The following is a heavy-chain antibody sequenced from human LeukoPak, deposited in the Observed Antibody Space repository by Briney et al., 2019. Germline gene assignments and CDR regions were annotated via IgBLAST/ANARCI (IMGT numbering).Heavy chain of an antibody. CDR1: GYTFTDYY. D-gene: IGHD2-2*01. J-gene: IGHJ6*02. Sequence: ASVKVSCKASGYTFTDYYMHWVRQAPGQGLAWMGWINPKSGGTIYAQRFQGRVTMTRDTSISTAYMELSSLKSDDTAVYYCARELPAAPRNGMDVWGQGTTVTVSS. V-gene: IGHV1-2*02. CDR3: ARELPAAPRNGMDV. CDR2: INPKSGGT.